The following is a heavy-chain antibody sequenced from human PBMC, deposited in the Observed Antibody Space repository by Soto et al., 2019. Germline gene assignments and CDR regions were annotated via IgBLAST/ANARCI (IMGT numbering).Heavy chain of an antibody. D-gene: IGHD5-18*01. CDR2: IYYSGST. CDR3: ARFVDTAMVLY. V-gene: IGHV4-31*03. J-gene: IGHJ4*02. CDR1: GGSISSGGYY. Sequence: ASETLSLTCTVSGGSISSGGYYWSWIRQHPGKGLEWIGYIYYSGSTYYNPSLKSRVTISVDTSKNQFSLKLSSVTAADTAVYYCARFVDTAMVLYWGQGTLVTVSS.